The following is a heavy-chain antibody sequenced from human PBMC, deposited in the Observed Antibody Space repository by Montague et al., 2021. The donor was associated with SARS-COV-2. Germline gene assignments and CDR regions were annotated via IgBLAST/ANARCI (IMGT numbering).Heavy chain of an antibody. V-gene: IGHV4-4*02. Sequence: SETLSLTCAVSGGSISSSNWWSWVRQPPGKGLEWIGEIYHSGSTNYNPSLKSRVTISVDKSKSQFSLKLSSVTAADTAVYYCVYRDYYYYYGMDVWGQGTTVTVSS. CDR2: IYHSGST. CDR1: GGSISSSNW. CDR3: VYRDYYYYYGMDV. D-gene: IGHD5-12*01. J-gene: IGHJ6*02.